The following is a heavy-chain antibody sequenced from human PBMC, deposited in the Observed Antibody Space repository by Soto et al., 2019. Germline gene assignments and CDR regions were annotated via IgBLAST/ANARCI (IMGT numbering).Heavy chain of an antibody. CDR2: SYYSGTS. CDR3: TRRYTWKDYYFDP. J-gene: IGHJ5*02. D-gene: IGHD1-20*01. CDR1: GGSIRVQSYY. Sequence: SETLSPPCTVSGGSIRVQSYYWTWIRQTPGKGLEWVGSSYYSGTSYFNPAPKRRVTITADTTTNQSSLRLTSGTAAYTAVYYCTRRYTWKDYYFDPWGQGTLVTVSS. V-gene: IGHV4-39*01.